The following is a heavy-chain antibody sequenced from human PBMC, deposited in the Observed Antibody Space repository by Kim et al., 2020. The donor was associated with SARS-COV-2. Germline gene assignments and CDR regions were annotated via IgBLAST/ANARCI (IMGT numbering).Heavy chain of an antibody. D-gene: IGHD4-17*01. CDR3: AKQSDYVFSYFDY. V-gene: IGHV3-23*01. Sequence: YADSGKGRFTIPRDNSKNTLNLQMNSLRAEDTAVYYCAKQSDYVFSYFDYWGQGTLVTVSS. J-gene: IGHJ4*02.